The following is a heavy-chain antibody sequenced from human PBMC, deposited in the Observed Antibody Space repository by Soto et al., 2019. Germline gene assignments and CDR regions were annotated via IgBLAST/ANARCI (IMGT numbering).Heavy chain of an antibody. CDR1: GFTFSTYG. CDR2: MGNDGITT. V-gene: IGHV3-30*02. CDR3: AKEFQWELHAFDI. Sequence: PGGSLRLSCAASGFTFSTYGMHWVRQPPGKGLEWVAVMGNDGITTFYADSVKGRFTISRDNSKNTMFLQTNSLRADATAVYYCAKEFQWELHAFDIWGQGTMVTVSS. D-gene: IGHD1-26*01. J-gene: IGHJ3*02.